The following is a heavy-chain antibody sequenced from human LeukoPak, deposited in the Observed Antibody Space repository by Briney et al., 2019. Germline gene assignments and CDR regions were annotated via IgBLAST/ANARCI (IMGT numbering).Heavy chain of an antibody. J-gene: IGHJ4*02. D-gene: IGHD4-17*01. CDR3: AKDLHGDYVRWGDY. CDR2: ISASGSGA. Sequence: GASVKVSCKASGYTFTGYYMHWVRQAPGKGLEWASSISASGSGAWYADSVKGRFTISRDNSKNTLYLQMNSLRAEDTGVYYCAKDLHGDYVRWGDYWGQGTLVTVSS. V-gene: IGHV3-23*01. CDR1: GYTFTGYY.